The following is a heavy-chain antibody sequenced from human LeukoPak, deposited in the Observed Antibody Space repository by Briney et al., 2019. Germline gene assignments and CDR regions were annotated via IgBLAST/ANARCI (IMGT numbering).Heavy chain of an antibody. CDR1: GYTFPSYF. Sequence: ASVKVSCKASGYTFPSYFMHWVRQAPGQGLEWMGWINPNSGGTNYAQKFQGWVTMTRDTSVSTAYMELSRLRSDDTAVYYCARSGGEQLATDYWGQGTLVTVSS. V-gene: IGHV1-2*04. CDR3: ARSGGEQLATDY. D-gene: IGHD6-6*01. CDR2: INPNSGGT. J-gene: IGHJ4*02.